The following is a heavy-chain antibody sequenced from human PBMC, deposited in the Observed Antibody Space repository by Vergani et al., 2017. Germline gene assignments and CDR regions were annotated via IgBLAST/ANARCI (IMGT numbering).Heavy chain of an antibody. CDR3: SRGSRAEGGSGPDK. V-gene: IGHV4-61*02. CDR2: IFSSGTT. J-gene: IGHJ4*02. D-gene: IGHD6-13*01. CDR1: GGSVRTSIGYC. Sequence: QVQLQESGPGLVKPSQTLYLSCTVPGGSVRTSIGYCWTWIRPPAGKTLEWIGEIFSSGTTNYNPSFKNRVTMSVDTSKNQFSLKLNYVTAAATALYYCSRGSRAEGGSGPDKWGEGTLVTVSS.